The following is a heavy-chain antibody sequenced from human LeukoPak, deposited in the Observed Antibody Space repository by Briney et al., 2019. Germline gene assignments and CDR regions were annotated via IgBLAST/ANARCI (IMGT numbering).Heavy chain of an antibody. CDR3: AGSNVGITGTYFDY. D-gene: IGHD1-20*01. Sequence: PSETLSLTCTVSGGSLSNFHWTWIRQPAGAGLEVIGRIYSSGSTNYNPSLKSRVTTSVDKPKNQFSLKLSSVTAADTAVYYCAGSNVGITGTYFDYWGQGTRVTVSS. J-gene: IGHJ4*02. CDR2: IYSSGST. CDR1: GGSLSNFH. V-gene: IGHV4-4*07.